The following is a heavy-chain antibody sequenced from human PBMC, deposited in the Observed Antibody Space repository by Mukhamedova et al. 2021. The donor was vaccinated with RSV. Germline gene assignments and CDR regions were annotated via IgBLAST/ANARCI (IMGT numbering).Heavy chain of an antibody. Sequence: IGSIYHSGSTYYNPSLKSRVTISVDTSKNQFSLKLSSVTAADTAVYYCARGVATTYTDYYYMDVWGKGTTVTVSS. D-gene: IGHD5-12*01. CDR3: ARGVATTYTDYYYMDV. CDR2: IYHSGST. V-gene: IGHV4-38-2*02. J-gene: IGHJ6*03.